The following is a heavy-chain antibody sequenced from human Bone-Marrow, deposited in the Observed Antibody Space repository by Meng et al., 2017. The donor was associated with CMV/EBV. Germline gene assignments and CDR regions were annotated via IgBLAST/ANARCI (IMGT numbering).Heavy chain of an antibody. D-gene: IGHD2-2*01. J-gene: IGHJ4*02. Sequence: ASVKVSCKASGYTFTSYGISWVRQAPGQGLEWMGWISAYNGNTNYAQKLQGRVTMTTDTSTSTAYMELRSLRSDDTAVYYCARDYGIVVVPAAIQNDYWGQGTLVTVSS. CDR1: GYTFTSYG. V-gene: IGHV1-18*01. CDR3: ARDYGIVVVPAAIQNDY. CDR2: ISAYNGNT.